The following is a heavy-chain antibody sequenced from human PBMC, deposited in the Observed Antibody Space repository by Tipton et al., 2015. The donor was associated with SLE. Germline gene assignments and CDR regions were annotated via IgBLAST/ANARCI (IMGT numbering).Heavy chain of an antibody. D-gene: IGHD3-10*01. CDR2: IYHTGST. Sequence: TLSLTFTVSGGSISTYYWSWIRQPPKQGLEWIGWIYHTGSTDYNPSLKSRVTISVDTSKNQFSLRLSSVTAADTAVYYCARDYHGSGFDAFDIWGQGTMVTVSS. V-gene: IGHV4-59*01. CDR3: ARDYHGSGFDAFDI. CDR1: GGSISTYY. J-gene: IGHJ3*02.